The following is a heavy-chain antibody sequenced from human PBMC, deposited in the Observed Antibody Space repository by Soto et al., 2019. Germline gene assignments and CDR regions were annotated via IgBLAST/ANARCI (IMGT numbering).Heavy chain of an antibody. J-gene: IGHJ3*02. CDR3: TPDSQLLDAFDI. D-gene: IGHD1-1*01. V-gene: IGHV3-15*07. CDR2: IKSKTDGGTT. CDR1: GFTFSNAW. Sequence: GGSLRLSCAASGFTFSNAWMNWVRQAPGKGLEWVGRIKSKTDGGTTDYAAPVKGRFTISRDDSKNTLYLQMNSLKTEDTAVYYCTPDSQLLDAFDIWGQGTMVTVSS.